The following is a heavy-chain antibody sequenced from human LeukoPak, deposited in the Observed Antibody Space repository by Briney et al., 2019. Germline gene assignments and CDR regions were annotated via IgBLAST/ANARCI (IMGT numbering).Heavy chain of an antibody. D-gene: IGHD4/OR15-4a*01. CDR1: GYTFTSYY. Sequence: ASVKVSCKGSGYTFTSYYMHWVRQAPGQGLEWMGIINPSGGSPSYAQKFQGRVTMTRDTSTSTVYMELSSLRSEDTAVYYCARELIDYDAAFDIWGQGTMVTVSS. V-gene: IGHV1-46*01. J-gene: IGHJ3*02. CDR3: ARELIDYDAAFDI. CDR2: INPSGGSP.